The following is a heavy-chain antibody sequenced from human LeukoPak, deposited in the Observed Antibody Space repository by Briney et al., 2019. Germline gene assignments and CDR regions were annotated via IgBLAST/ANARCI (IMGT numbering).Heavy chain of an antibody. Sequence: SETLSLTCTVSGGSLSNYYWSWIRQPPGKGLEWIGHIHDSGSTTYNPSLKSRVTISVDTSKNQFSLKLSSVTAADTAVYYCARAAVSERGYSYGPHDAFDIWGRGTMVTVSS. J-gene: IGHJ3*02. D-gene: IGHD5-18*01. V-gene: IGHV4-59*01. CDR2: IHDSGST. CDR1: GGSLSNYY. CDR3: ARAAVSERGYSYGPHDAFDI.